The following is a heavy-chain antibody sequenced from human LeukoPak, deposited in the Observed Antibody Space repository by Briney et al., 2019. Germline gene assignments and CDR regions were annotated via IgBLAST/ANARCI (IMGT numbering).Heavy chain of an antibody. Sequence: PGSSLRLSCAASGFTFSRYAMHWVRQAPGKGLEWVAVIWSDGGNPYSADSVKGRFTISRDNSRNTVFLQMNRLRAEDTAVYYCARDWCSGQSCYLDYWGQGTLVTVSS. CDR3: ARDWCSGQSCYLDY. CDR2: IWSDGGNP. J-gene: IGHJ4*02. D-gene: IGHD2-15*01. V-gene: IGHV3-33*01. CDR1: GFTFSRYA.